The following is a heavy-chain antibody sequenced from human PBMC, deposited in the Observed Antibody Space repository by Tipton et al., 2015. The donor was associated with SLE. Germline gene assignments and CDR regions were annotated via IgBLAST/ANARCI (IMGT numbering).Heavy chain of an antibody. D-gene: IGHD5-12*01. Sequence: TLSLTCSIYGGSFGGYYWSWIRQPPGKGLEWIGEVFRGGSTNYSPSLESRVTITVDMSKNQFSLKLTSVTAADTAVYYCARLISAYDCNFDYWGQGTLVTVSS. J-gene: IGHJ4*02. CDR2: VFRGGST. CDR3: ARLISAYDCNFDY. V-gene: IGHV4-34*12. CDR1: GGSFGGYY.